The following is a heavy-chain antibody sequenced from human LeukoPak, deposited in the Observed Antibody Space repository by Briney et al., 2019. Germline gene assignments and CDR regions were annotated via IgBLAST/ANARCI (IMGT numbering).Heavy chain of an antibody. Sequence: PSETLSLTCAVSGGSISSSSWWSWVRQPPGKGLEWIGEIYHSGSTNYNPSLKSRVTISVDKSKNQFSLKLSSVTAADTAVYYCARARGVGYYFDYWGQGTLVTVSS. CDR1: GGSISSSSW. V-gene: IGHV4-4*02. J-gene: IGHJ4*02. CDR3: ARARGVGYYFDY. CDR2: IYHSGST. D-gene: IGHD3-10*01.